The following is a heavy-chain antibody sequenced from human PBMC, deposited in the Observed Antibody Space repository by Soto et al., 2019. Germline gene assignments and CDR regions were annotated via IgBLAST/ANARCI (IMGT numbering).Heavy chain of an antibody. Sequence: QVQLQESGPGLVKPSETLSLTCTVSGGSISSYYWSWIRQPPGKGLEWIGYIYYSGSTNYNPSLKSPVTISVDTSKNQFSLKLTSVTAADTAVYYCAKSWPIDYWGQGTLVTVSS. D-gene: IGHD6-13*01. CDR1: GGSISSYY. J-gene: IGHJ4*02. CDR3: AKSWPIDY. CDR2: IYYSGST. V-gene: IGHV4-59*08.